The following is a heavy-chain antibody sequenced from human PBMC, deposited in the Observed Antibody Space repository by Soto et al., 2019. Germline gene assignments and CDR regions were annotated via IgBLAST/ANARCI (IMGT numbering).Heavy chain of an antibody. J-gene: IGHJ6*02. V-gene: IGHV3-30*03. CDR3: ASGRLGELSSPYGMDV. CDR1: EFTFNTYA. Sequence: GGSLRLSCAASEFTFNTYAMHWVRQAPGKGLEWEAVIAYDGNDKYYADSVKGRVTMTTDTSTSTAYMELRSLRSDDTAVYYCASGRLGELSSPYGMDVWGQGTTVTVSS. CDR2: IAYDGNDK. D-gene: IGHD3-16*02.